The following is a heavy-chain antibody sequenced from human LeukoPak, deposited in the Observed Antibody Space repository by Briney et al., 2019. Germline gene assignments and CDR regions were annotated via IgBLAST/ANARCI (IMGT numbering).Heavy chain of an antibody. V-gene: IGHV1-8*01. CDR3: YLGAANSGGLFDY. J-gene: IGHJ4*02. Sequence: ASVKVSCKASRYTFTSYDIHWVRQATGQGLEWMGWMNPNSGNTGYAQKFQGRVTMTRNTSISTAYMELSSLRSEDTAVYYCYLGAANSGGLFDYWGPGTLVTVAS. D-gene: IGHD6-13*01. CDR2: MNPNSGNT. CDR1: RYTFTSYD.